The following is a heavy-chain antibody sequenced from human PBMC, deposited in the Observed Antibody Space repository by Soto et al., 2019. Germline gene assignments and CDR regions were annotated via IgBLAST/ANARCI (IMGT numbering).Heavy chain of an antibody. D-gene: IGHD3-22*01. CDR1: GFTFTSSA. CDR2: IVVGSGNT. V-gene: IGHV1-58*01. Sequence: SVKVSCKASGFTFTSSAVQWVRQARGQPLEWIGWIVVGSGNTNYAQKFQERVAITRDMSTSTAYMELSSLRSEDAAVYYCAARIGGWLLEFDPWGQGTQVTVSS. CDR3: AARIGGWLLEFDP. J-gene: IGHJ5*02.